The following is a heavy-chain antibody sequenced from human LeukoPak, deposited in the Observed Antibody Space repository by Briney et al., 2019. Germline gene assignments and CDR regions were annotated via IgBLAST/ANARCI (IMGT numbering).Heavy chain of an antibody. Sequence: SETLSLTCTVSGGSIRGYYWSWIRQPPGKGLEWIAYIYYSGSTNYNPSLKSRVTMSVDTSKNQFSLKLSSVTAADTAVYYCARDNGYCSGGSCYPGYNWFDPWGQGTLVTVSS. V-gene: IGHV4-59*12. D-gene: IGHD2-15*01. CDR3: ARDNGYCSGGSCYPGYNWFDP. CDR2: IYYSGST. CDR1: GGSIRGYY. J-gene: IGHJ5*02.